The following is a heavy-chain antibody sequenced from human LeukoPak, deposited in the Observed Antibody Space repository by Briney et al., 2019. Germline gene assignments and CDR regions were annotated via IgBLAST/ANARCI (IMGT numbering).Heavy chain of an antibody. Sequence: SETLSLTCTVSGGSISSYYWSWIRQPPGKGLEWIGYIYYSGSTNYNPSLKSRVTISVDTSKNQFSLKLSSVTAADTAVYYCARGPTSSSWDYWGQGTLVTVSS. D-gene: IGHD6-13*01. CDR1: GGSISSYY. CDR3: ARGPTSSSWDY. J-gene: IGHJ4*02. CDR2: IYYSGST. V-gene: IGHV4-59*01.